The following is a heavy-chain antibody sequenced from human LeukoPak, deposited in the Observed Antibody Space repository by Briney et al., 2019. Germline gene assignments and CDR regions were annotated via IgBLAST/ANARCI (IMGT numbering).Heavy chain of an antibody. D-gene: IGHD2-2*02. CDR3: ARVNVVVPAAIVY. CDR1: GGSISSSSYY. J-gene: IGHJ4*02. Sequence: SETLSLTCTVSGGSISSSSYYWGWIRQPPGKGLEWIGRIYTSGTTKYNPSLKSRVTISVDTSKNQFSLKLSSVTAADTAVYYCARVNVVVPAAIVYWGQGTLVTVSS. CDR2: IYTSGTT. V-gene: IGHV4-61*02.